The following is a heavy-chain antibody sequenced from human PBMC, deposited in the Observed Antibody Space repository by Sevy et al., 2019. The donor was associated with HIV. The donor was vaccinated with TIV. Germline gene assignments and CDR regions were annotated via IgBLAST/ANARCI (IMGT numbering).Heavy chain of an antibody. CDR2: ISSSSSTI. CDR3: ARDTPTSGWYGWYYYGMDV. V-gene: IGHV3-48*02. D-gene: IGHD6-19*01. Sequence: GGSLRLSCAASGFTFSSYSMNWVRQAPGKGLEWVSYISSSSSTIYYADSVKGGFTISRDNAKNSLYLQMNSLRDEDTAVYYCARDTPTSGWYGWYYYGMDVWGQGTTVTVSS. J-gene: IGHJ6*02. CDR1: GFTFSSYS.